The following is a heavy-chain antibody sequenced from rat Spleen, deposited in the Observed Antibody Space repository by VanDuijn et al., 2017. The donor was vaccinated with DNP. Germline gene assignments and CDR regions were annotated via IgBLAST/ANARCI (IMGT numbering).Heavy chain of an antibody. V-gene: IGHV5-46*01. Sequence: EVQLVESGGGLVQPGGSMKLSCAASGFTFSDFPMAWVRQTPTKGLEWFATISTSGGSTYYRDSVKGRFTISRDNAKSTLYLQMDSLRSEDTATYYCTTSGFDYWGQGVMVTVSS. CDR2: ISTSGGST. CDR3: TTSGFDY. CDR1: GFTFSDFP. J-gene: IGHJ2*01. D-gene: IGHD4-3*01.